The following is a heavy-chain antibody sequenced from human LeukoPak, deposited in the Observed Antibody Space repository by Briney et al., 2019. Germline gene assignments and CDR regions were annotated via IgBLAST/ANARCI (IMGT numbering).Heavy chain of an antibody. V-gene: IGHV3-30*19. Sequence: GGSLRLSCATSGFTFTSYGMHWVRQAPGKGLEWVAVISYNGRDKYYADSVKGRFTISRDNSKNTLYLQMNSLRAEDTAVYYCARQITMIVVVRETNWFDPWGQGTLVTVSS. D-gene: IGHD3-22*01. CDR2: ISYNGRDK. CDR3: ARQITMIVVVRETNWFDP. J-gene: IGHJ5*02. CDR1: GFTFTSYG.